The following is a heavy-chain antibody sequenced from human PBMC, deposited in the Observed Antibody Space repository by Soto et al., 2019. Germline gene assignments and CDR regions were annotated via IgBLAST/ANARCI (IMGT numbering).Heavy chain of an antibody. V-gene: IGHV3-7*01. Sequence: EVQLVESGGDLVQPGGSLRLSCADSRFTFSGYWMYWVRQAPGKGLYWVANIKEDGSEKDYVDSVRGRFTISRDNAKNSLYLQMNSLRAEDTVVYYCARGARIWGQGTMVTVS. CDR1: RFTFSGYW. CDR3: ARGARI. J-gene: IGHJ3*02. CDR2: IKEDGSEK.